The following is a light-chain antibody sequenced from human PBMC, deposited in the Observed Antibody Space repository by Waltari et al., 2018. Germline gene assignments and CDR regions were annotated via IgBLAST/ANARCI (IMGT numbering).Light chain of an antibody. V-gene: IGKV3-11*01. J-gene: IGKJ4*01. CDR3: QQRANWPPLT. Sequence: EIVLTQSPATPSLSPGERATLSCRASQSVSNFLAWYQQKPGQAPRLLIYEASKRATGIPARFSGSGSGTDFTLTISSLEPEDFAVYYCQQRANWPPLTFGGGTKVEIK. CDR1: QSVSNF. CDR2: EAS.